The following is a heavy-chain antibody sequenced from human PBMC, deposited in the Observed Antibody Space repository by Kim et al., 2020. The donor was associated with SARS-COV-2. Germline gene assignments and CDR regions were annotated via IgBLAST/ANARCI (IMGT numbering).Heavy chain of an antibody. CDR3: ARGLFITMIVVAQGYYYGMDV. V-gene: IGHV4-39*01. J-gene: IGHJ6*02. Sequence: SETLSLTCTVSGGSISSSSYYWGWIRQPPGKGLEWIGSIYYSGSTYYNPSLKSRVTISVDTSKNQFSLKLSSVTAADTAVYYCARGLFITMIVVAQGYYYGMDVWGQGTTVTVSS. CDR2: IYYSGST. D-gene: IGHD3-22*01. CDR1: GGSISSSSYY.